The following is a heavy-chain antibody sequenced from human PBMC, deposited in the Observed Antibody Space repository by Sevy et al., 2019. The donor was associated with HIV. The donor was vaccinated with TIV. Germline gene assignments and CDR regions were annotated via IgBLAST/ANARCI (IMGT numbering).Heavy chain of an antibody. CDR3: ARGPRAPIVVVLAASRGGMDV. J-gene: IGHJ6*02. V-gene: IGHV4-34*01. D-gene: IGHD2-2*01. Sequence: SETLSLTCAVYGGSFSGYYWSWIRQPPGKGLEWIGEINHSGSTNYNPSLKSRVTISVDTSKNQYSLKLSSVTAADTAVYYCARGPRAPIVVVLAASRGGMDVWGQGTTVTVSS. CDR2: INHSGST. CDR1: GGSFSGYY.